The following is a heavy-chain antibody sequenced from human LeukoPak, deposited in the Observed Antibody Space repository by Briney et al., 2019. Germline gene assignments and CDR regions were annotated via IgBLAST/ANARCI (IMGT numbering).Heavy chain of an antibody. Sequence: GESLKISCKGSGYSFASYWISWVRQMPGKGLEWMGRIDPRDSYSNYSPSFQGHVTFSADKSISPAYLQWSSLKASDTAMYYFARQGAAGTRFYYYGMDVWGQGTTVTVSS. D-gene: IGHD6-13*01. V-gene: IGHV5-10-1*01. CDR1: GYSFASYW. CDR2: IDPRDSYS. CDR3: ARQGAAGTRFYYYGMDV. J-gene: IGHJ6*02.